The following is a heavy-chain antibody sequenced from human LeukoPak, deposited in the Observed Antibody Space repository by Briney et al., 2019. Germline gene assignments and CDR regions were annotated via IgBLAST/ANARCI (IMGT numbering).Heavy chain of an antibody. V-gene: IGHV3-30-3*01. CDR2: ISYDGSNK. J-gene: IGHJ5*02. CDR3: ARESYGSGSYGWFDP. Sequence: PGGSLRLSCAASGFTFSSYAMHWVRQAPGKGLEWVAVISYDGSNKYYADSVEGRFTISRDNSKNTLYLQMNSLRAEDTAVYYCARESYGSGSYGWFDPWGQGTLVTVSS. D-gene: IGHD3-10*01. CDR1: GFTFSSYA.